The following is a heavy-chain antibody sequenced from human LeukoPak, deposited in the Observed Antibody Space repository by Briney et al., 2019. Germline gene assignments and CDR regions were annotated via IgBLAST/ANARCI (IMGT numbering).Heavy chain of an antibody. CDR1: GFTVSTNF. CDR2: IKQDGSEK. V-gene: IGHV3-7*03. CDR3: ARDGTSGIGWGRGAFDI. J-gene: IGHJ3*02. D-gene: IGHD6-19*01. Sequence: TGGSLRLSCAASGFTVSTNFMSWVRQAPGKGLEWVANIKQDGSEKYYVDSVKGRFTISRDNAKNSLYLQMNSLRAEDTAVYYCARDGTSGIGWGRGAFDIWGQGTMVTVSS.